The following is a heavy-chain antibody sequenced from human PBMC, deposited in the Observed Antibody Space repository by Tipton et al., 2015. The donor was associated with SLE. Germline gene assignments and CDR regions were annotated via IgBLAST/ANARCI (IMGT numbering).Heavy chain of an antibody. CDR2: IYSGGST. V-gene: IGHV3-66*01. J-gene: IGHJ4*02. D-gene: IGHD3-22*01. Sequence: GSLRLSCAASGFTVSSNYMSWVRQAPGKGLGWVSVIYSGGSTYYADSVKGRFTISRDNSKNTLYLQMNSLRADDTAVYFCASPYGGDYYDSSGYHLWGQGTLVTVSS. CDR1: GFTVSSNY. CDR3: ASPYGGDYYDSSGYHL.